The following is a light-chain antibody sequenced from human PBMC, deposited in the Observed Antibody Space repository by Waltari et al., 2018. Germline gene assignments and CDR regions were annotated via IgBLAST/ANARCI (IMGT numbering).Light chain of an antibody. Sequence: QSALTQPRSVSGSPGQSVTISCTRTSSDVGGYNYVSWYQQHPGQAPQLRIYDVSKRPSGVPDRFSGSKSGNTASLTISGLQAEDEADYYCCSYAGSFFGGGTKLTVL. CDR3: CSYAGSF. J-gene: IGLJ2*01. V-gene: IGLV2-11*01. CDR1: SSDVGGYNY. CDR2: DVS.